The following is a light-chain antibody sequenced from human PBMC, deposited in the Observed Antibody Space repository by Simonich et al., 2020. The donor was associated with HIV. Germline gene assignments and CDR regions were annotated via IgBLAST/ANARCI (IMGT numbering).Light chain of an antibody. V-gene: IGLV2-11*01. Sequence: QSALTQPRSVSGSPGPSVSISCTGTSSAVGTYKYVSWYQQHPGKAPKLIIFDVDKRPSGVPDRFSGSKSGNTASLTISGLQTEDESDYYCCSYAGSYTLLFGGGTKLTVL. J-gene: IGLJ2*01. CDR2: DVD. CDR3: CSYAGSYTLL. CDR1: SSAVGTYKY.